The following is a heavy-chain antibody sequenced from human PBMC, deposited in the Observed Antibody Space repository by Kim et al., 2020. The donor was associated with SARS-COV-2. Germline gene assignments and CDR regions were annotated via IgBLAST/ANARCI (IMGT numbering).Heavy chain of an antibody. D-gene: IGHD3-10*01. Sequence: GGSLRLSCAASGFTFSSYAMSWVRQAPGKGLEWVSAIAGSSVGSTYYADSVKGRFTISRDNSKNTLYLQMNSLRAEDTALYYCAKDRTYGSGSYYYDYWGQGTLVTVSS. J-gene: IGHJ4*02. CDR1: GFTFSSYA. CDR2: IAGSSVGST. CDR3: AKDRTYGSGSYYYDY. V-gene: IGHV3-23*01.